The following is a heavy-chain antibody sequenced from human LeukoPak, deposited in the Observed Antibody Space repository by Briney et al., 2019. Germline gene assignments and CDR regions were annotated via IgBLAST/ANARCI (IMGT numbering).Heavy chain of an antibody. Sequence: ASVKVSCKASGYTFTGYYMHWVRQAPGQGLEWMAWINPNSGGTYYAQNFHGRITMTRDTSISTAYMELSRLRSDDTAIYYCARANALYCSSTSCLLDYWGQGTLVTVSS. D-gene: IGHD2-2*01. CDR2: INPNSGGT. CDR3: ARANALYCSSTSCLLDY. J-gene: IGHJ4*02. V-gene: IGHV1-2*02. CDR1: GYTFTGYY.